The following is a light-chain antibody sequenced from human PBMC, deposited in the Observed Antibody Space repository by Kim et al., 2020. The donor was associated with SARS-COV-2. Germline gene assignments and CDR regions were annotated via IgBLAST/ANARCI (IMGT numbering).Light chain of an antibody. J-gene: IGKJ2*01. Sequence: VSPGESATLSCRASQSVKKNIAWYQQRPGQGPRLLIYGASTRATGIPARFSGSGSGTEFTLTITSLQSEDFAVYYCHQYDNWPPFTFGPGTKLKI. CDR3: HQYDNWPPFT. CDR1: QSVKKN. CDR2: GAS. V-gene: IGKV3D-15*01.